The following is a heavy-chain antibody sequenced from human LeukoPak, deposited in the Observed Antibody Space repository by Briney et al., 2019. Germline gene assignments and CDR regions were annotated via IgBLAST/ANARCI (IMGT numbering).Heavy chain of an antibody. J-gene: IGHJ6*03. D-gene: IGHD3-9*01. V-gene: IGHV3-66*01. CDR3: ARDLAGFEEPRYYYYMDV. CDR2: IYSDGRA. CDR1: GFTVNRNV. Sequence: VQPGGSLRLSCVPSGFTVNRNVMGWVRQAPGKGLEWVSLIYSDGRAFYADSVKGRFTTSRNKSRNTLFLQLSSLKPEDRAIYYCARDLAGFEEPRYYYYMDVWGKGTTVTDSS.